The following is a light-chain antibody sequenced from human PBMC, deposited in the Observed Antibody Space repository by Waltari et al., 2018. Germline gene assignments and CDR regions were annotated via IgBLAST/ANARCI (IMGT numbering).Light chain of an antibody. CDR2: EDT. CDR3: CSYAGNSALI. CDR1: SSDVGSYNL. Sequence: QSALTRPASVSGSPGQSITISCTGTSSDVGSYNLVSWYQQHPGKAPKLMIYEDTKRPSGVSNRFSGSKSGNTASLTISGLQAEDEADYSCCSYAGNSALIFGGGTKLTVL. V-gene: IGLV2-23*01. J-gene: IGLJ2*01.